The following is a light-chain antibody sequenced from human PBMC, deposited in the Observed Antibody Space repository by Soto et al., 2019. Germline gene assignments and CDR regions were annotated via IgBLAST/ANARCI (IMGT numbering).Light chain of an antibody. V-gene: IGKV1-39*01. CDR2: AAS. CDR3: QQGYSTPWR. J-gene: IGKJ1*01. Sequence: TRVTQYPSSFPASTRDRVSITCWASQGISSYLNWYQQKPAKAPKLLIYAASSLQSGVPSRFSGRGSGTDFTLTISSLRPEDFETYYCQQGYSTPWRSGKGTRWMS. CDR1: QGISSY.